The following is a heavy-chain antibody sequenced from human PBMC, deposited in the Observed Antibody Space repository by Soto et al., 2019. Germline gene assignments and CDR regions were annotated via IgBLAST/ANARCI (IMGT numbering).Heavy chain of an antibody. D-gene: IGHD1-1*01. Sequence: QVQLQESGPGLVKPSATMSLTFTVSGGSVSSGSYYWSRIRQPPGKGLEWIGYIYYSGSTNYNPSLKSRVTISVDTSKNQFSLKPSSVTAADTAVYYCARVLNWVYFDYWGQGTLVTVSS. J-gene: IGHJ4*02. V-gene: IGHV4-61*01. CDR1: GGSVSSGSYY. CDR2: IYYSGST. CDR3: ARVLNWVYFDY.